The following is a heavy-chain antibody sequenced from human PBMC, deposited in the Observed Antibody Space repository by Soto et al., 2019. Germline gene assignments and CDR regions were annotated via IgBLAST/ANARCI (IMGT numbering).Heavy chain of an antibody. CDR1: GYTFTRYG. V-gene: IGHV1-46*01. D-gene: IGHD4-17*01. Sequence: GASGKGSRKASGYTFTRYGISWVRQAPGQVLEWMGIINPSGGSTNYAQRFQGRVTMTSDTSTSTVYMELSSLRADDTAVYYCARVVVPTTATTSNWFDPWGQGTLVTVSS. CDR2: INPSGGST. CDR3: ARVVVPTTATTSNWFDP. J-gene: IGHJ5*02.